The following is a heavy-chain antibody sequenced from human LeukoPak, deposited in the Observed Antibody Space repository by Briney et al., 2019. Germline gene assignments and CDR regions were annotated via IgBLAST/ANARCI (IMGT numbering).Heavy chain of an antibody. J-gene: IGHJ4*02. V-gene: IGHV4-4*07. CDR1: GGSISSYY. CDR3: ARQVMIRYFDWYIDY. CDR2: IYTSGST. D-gene: IGHD3-9*01. Sequence: SETLSLTCTVSGGSISSYYWSWIRQPAGKGLGWIGRIYTSGSTNYNPSLKSRVTMSVDTSKNQFSLKLSSVTAADTAVYYCARQVMIRYFDWYIDYWGQGTLVTVSS.